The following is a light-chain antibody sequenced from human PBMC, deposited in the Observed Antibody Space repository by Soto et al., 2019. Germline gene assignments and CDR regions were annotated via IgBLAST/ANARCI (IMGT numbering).Light chain of an antibody. CDR2: EVS. J-gene: IGLJ2*01. CDR1: SSDVGGYNY. CDR3: SSYAGSNNLV. Sequence: QSVLTQPPSASGSPGQSVTISCTGTSSDVGGYNYVSWYQQHPGKAPKLMIYEVSTRPSGVPDRFSGSKSGNTASLTVSGLLAEYEADYYCSSYAGSNNLVFGGGTKLTVL. V-gene: IGLV2-8*01.